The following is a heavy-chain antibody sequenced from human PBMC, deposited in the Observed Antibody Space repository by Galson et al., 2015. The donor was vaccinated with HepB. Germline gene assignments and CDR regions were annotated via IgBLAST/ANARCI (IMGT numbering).Heavy chain of an antibody. V-gene: IGHV1-69*13. Sequence: SVKVSCKASGGTFSSYAISWVRQAPEQGLEWMGGIIPIFGTANYAQKFQGRVTITADESTSTAYMELSSLRSEDTAVYYCARGWEIYDSSGYRPDDAFDIWGQGTMVTVSS. CDR3: ARGWEIYDSSGYRPDDAFDI. CDR2: IIPIFGTA. D-gene: IGHD3-22*01. J-gene: IGHJ3*02. CDR1: GGTFSSYA.